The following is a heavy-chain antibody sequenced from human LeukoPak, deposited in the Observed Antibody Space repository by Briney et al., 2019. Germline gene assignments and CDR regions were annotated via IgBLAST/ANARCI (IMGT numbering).Heavy chain of an antibody. Sequence: SETLSLTCTVSGGSISSYYWSWIRQPPGKGLKWIGNIYYSGYTTYSPSLRSRVTISVDTSKNQFSLKLSSVTAADTAVYYCARDMGYYDSSGYYGGGYFDYWGQGTLVTVSS. CDR2: IYYSGYT. V-gene: IGHV4-59*01. CDR1: GGSISSYY. J-gene: IGHJ4*02. D-gene: IGHD3-22*01. CDR3: ARDMGYYDSSGYYGGGYFDY.